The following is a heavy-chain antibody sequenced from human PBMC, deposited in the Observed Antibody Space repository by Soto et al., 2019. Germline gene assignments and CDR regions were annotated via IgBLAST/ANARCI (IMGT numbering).Heavy chain of an antibody. CDR1: GFTFSRYA. CDR3: AKVDCGYDLFWLDL. V-gene: IGHV3-23*01. Sequence: GGSLRLSCAASGFTFSRYAMTWVRQAPGKGLEWVSAISGSGGTTYYADSVKGRFTVSRDNSKNTLYLQMNSLRAEDTAVYYCAKVDCGYDLFWLDLWGEGTLVTVSS. D-gene: IGHD5-12*01. CDR2: ISGSGGTT. J-gene: IGHJ5*02.